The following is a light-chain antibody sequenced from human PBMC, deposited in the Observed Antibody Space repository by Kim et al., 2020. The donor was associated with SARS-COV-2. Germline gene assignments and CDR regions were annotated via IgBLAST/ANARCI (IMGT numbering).Light chain of an antibody. J-gene: IGKJ1*01. V-gene: IGKV3-20*01. CDR1: QSVSSNY. Sequence: EIVLTQSPGTLSLSPGERATLSCRASQSVSSNYLAWYQQKPGQAPRLLIYGASNRATGIPDRFSGSGSGTDFTLTITRLEPEDFAVYYCQQYSSSPATFGQGTKVDIK. CDR3: QQYSSSPAT. CDR2: GAS.